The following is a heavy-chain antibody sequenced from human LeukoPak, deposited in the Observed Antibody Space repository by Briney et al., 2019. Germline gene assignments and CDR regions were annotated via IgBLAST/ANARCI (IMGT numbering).Heavy chain of an antibody. Sequence: PSETLSLTCAVSGYSISSGYYWGWIRQPPGKGLEWIGSIYHSGSTYYNPSLKSRVTISVDTSKNQFSLKLSSVTAADTAVYYCASARYDILTGYWFAPWGQGTLVTVSS. CDR3: ASARYDILTGYWFAP. D-gene: IGHD3-9*01. CDR2: IYHSGST. V-gene: IGHV4-38-2*01. J-gene: IGHJ5*02. CDR1: GYSISSGYY.